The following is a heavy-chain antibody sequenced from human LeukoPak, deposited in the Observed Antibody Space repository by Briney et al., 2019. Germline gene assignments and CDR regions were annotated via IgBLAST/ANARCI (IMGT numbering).Heavy chain of an antibody. CDR1: GFTFSSYG. V-gene: IGHV3-33*01. Sequence: GGSLRLSCAASGFTFSSYGMHWVRQAPGKGLEWVAVIWYDGSNKYYAESVKGRFTISRDNSKNTLYLQMNSLRAEDTAVYYCARDGSDSSSWYPIDYWGQGTLVTVSS. J-gene: IGHJ4*02. D-gene: IGHD6-13*01. CDR3: ARDGSDSSSWYPIDY. CDR2: IWYDGSNK.